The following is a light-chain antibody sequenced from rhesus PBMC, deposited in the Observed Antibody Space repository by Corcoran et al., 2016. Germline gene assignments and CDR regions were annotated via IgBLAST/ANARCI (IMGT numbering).Light chain of an antibody. J-gene: IGKJ3*01. CDR1: QGINKE. Sequence: DIQMTQSPSSLSASVGDRVTVTCRASQGINKELSWYQQKPGKAPPLLIYTAATLQTGVSSRFSGSGSGTDFTLTISSLQPEDVATYYCLQDYTTPFPFGPGTKLDIK. CDR2: TAA. V-gene: IGKV1-94*01. CDR3: LQDYTTPFP.